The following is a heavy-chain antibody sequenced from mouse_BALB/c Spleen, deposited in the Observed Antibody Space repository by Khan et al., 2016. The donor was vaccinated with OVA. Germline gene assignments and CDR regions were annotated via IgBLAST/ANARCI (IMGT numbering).Heavy chain of an antibody. J-gene: IGHJ2*01. CDR1: GYSITSDYA. Sequence: VKLLESGPGLVKPSQSLSLSCTVTGYSITSDYAWNWNRQFPGNKLEWMCYISYSGSTSYNPSLKSRISITLDTSKNQFFLQFNSVTTEDTATYYCARSIMANWGQGTTLTVSS. V-gene: IGHV3-2*02. CDR3: ARSIMAN. CDR2: ISYSGST.